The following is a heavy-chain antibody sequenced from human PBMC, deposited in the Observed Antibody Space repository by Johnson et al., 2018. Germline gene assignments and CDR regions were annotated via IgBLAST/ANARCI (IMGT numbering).Heavy chain of an antibody. V-gene: IGHV1-8*01. J-gene: IGHJ3*02. CDR1: GYTFTSYD. Sequence: QVQLQESGAEVKKPGASVKVCCKASGYTFTSYDINWVRQATGQGLEWMGWMNPNSGNTGYAQKFQGRVTMTRNTSISTAYMELSSLRSEDTAVYYCARGTYYYDSSGYSAAFDIWGQGTMVTVSS. D-gene: IGHD3-22*01. CDR2: MNPNSGNT. CDR3: ARGTYYYDSSGYSAAFDI.